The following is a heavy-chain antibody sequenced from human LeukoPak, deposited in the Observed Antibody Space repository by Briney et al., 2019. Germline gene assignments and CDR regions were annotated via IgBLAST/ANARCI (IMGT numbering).Heavy chain of an antibody. V-gene: IGHV3-20*01. CDR2: LNWNGGST. Sequence: GGSLRLSCAASGFTFDDYGMSWVRQAPGKGLEWVSGLNWNGGSTGYADSVKGRLTISRDNAKNSLYLQMNSLRAEDTALYHCARNYGSGSYTGGDFDYWGQGTLVTVSS. D-gene: IGHD3-10*01. CDR1: GFTFDDYG. J-gene: IGHJ4*02. CDR3: ARNYGSGSYTGGDFDY.